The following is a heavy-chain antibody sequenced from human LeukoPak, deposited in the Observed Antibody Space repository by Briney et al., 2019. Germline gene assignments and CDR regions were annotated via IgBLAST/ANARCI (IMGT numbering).Heavy chain of an antibody. V-gene: IGHV3-21*01. CDR3: VRDFSGESGYGGY. D-gene: IGHD5-12*01. Sequence: PGGSLRLSCATSGFIYKDYAMNWVRQAQGKGLEWVASISPRGTYKFYADSIKGRFTISRDDAEKSLYLQMNSLRAEDTALYFCVRDFSGESGYGGYWGQGTQVTVSA. CDR2: ISPRGTYK. CDR1: GFIYKDYA. J-gene: IGHJ4*01.